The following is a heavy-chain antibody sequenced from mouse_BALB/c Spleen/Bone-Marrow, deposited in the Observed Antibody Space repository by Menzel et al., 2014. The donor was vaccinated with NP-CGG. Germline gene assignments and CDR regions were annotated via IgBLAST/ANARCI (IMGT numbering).Heavy chain of an antibody. CDR1: GSAFSSYD. D-gene: IGHD1-1*01. Sequence: EVKVEESGGGLVKPGGSLKLSCAASGSAFSSYDMSWVRPTPEKRLEWVAYISSGGGSTYYPDTVKGRFTISRDNAKNTLYLQMSSLKSEDTAMYYCARQSRAWFAYWGQGTLVTVSA. J-gene: IGHJ3*01. V-gene: IGHV5-12-1*01. CDR3: ARQSRAWFAY. CDR2: ISSGGGST.